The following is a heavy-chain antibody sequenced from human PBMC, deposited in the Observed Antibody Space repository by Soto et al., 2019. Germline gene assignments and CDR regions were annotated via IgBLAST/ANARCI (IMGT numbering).Heavy chain of an antibody. CDR2: INYSGST. CDR3: ARDILLWCGELPPRAHHAFEI. J-gene: IGHJ3*02. V-gene: IGHV4-31*03. CDR1: GGSISTGGYF. D-gene: IGHD3-10*01. Sequence: QVQLQESGPGLVKPSQTLSLTCTVSGGSISTGGYFCSWIRQHPGKRLEWIGDINYSGSTYSNPTLKSRVIISADTCQNQFPLKLSSVSAADPAVYYCARDILLWCGELPPRAHHAFEIWGQGTMVSVSS.